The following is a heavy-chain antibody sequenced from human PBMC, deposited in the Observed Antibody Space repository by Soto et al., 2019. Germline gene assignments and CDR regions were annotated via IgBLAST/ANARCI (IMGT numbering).Heavy chain of an antibody. Sequence: QVQRVQSGAEVKKPGSSVKVSCKASEGTFSSSAISWVLQAPGQGLEWMRGIIPIFGTANYAQKFQGRVTITADESTSTAYMELSSLRAEDTAVYYCARDLVADTAMGTYFDYWVQGTLVTVSS. V-gene: IGHV1-69*01. J-gene: IGHJ4*02. CDR3: ARDLVADTAMGTYFDY. D-gene: IGHD5-18*01. CDR1: EGTFSSSA. CDR2: IIPIFGTA.